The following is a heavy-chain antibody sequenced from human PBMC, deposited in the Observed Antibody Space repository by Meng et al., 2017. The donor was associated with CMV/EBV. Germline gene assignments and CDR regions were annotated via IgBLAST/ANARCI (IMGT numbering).Heavy chain of an antibody. CDR1: GGSISSSSYY. CDR2: IYYSGST. D-gene: IGHD3-9*01. V-gene: IGHV4-39*01. CDR3: ARVVKNDRSRRDLGYFDY. J-gene: IGHJ4*02. Sequence: SETLSLTCTVSGGSISSSSYYWGWIRQPPGKGLEWIGSIYYSGSTYYNPSLKSRVTISVDTSKNQFSLKLSSVTAADTAVYYCARVVKNDRSRRDLGYFDYWGQGTLVTVSS.